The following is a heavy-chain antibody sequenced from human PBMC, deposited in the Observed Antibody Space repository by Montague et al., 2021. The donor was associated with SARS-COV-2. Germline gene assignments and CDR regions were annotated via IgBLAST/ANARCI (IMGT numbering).Heavy chain of an antibody. CDR2: IYYSGST. D-gene: IGHD3-16*01. CDR1: GGFVSSGSYY. V-gene: IGHV4-61*01. J-gene: IGHJ4*02. CDR3: ARDRGGGLGGVITAYYFDY. Sequence: SETLSLTCTVSGGFVSSGSYYWSWIRQPPGKGLEWIGCIYYSGSTNYNPSLKSRVTISVDTSKNQFSLKLSSVTAADTAVYYCARDRGGGLGGVITAYYFDYWGQGTLVTVSS.